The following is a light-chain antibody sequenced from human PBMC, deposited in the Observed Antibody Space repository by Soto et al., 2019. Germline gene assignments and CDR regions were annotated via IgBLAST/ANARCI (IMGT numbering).Light chain of an antibody. Sequence: TVTITCRASQTISVSLAWYQQKPGKAPNLLIYDASTLQGGVPSRFSGSGSGTEFTLTVTSLQPEDFATYFCQQYDKYSTFGHGTKVDIK. CDR2: DAS. CDR1: QTISVS. V-gene: IGKV1-5*01. CDR3: QQYDKYST. J-gene: IGKJ1*01.